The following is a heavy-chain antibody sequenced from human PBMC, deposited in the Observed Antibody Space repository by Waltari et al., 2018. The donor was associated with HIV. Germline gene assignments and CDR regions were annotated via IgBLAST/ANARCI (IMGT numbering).Heavy chain of an antibody. Sequence: QVQLQESGPGLVKPSQTLSLTCTVSGGSISSGDYYWSWIRQPPGKGLEWIGYMYYSESTYTNPSRKSRVTISVDTSKNRFSLKLSSVTAADTAVYDCARVKIVGNWVDPWGQGTLVTVSS. J-gene: IGHJ5*02. D-gene: IGHD1-26*01. CDR3: ARVKIVGNWVDP. CDR2: MYYSEST. CDR1: GGSISSGDYY. V-gene: IGHV4-30-4*01.